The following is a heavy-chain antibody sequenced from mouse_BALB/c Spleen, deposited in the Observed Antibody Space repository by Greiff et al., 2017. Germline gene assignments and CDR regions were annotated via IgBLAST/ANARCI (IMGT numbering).Heavy chain of an antibody. CDR1: GFSLSTSGMG. CDR2: IWWDDDK. V-gene: IGHV8-8*01. CDR3: ARMGGNYDYYAMDY. Sequence: QVTLKESGPGILQPSQTLSLTCSFSGFSLSTSGMGVGWIRQPSGKGLEWLAHIWWDDDKRYNPALKSRLTISKDTSSNQVFLKIASVDTADTATYYCARMGGNYDYYAMDYWGQGTSVTVSS. J-gene: IGHJ4*01. D-gene: IGHD2-1*01.